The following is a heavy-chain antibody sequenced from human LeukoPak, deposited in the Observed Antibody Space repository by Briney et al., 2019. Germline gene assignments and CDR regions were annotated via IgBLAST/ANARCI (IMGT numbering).Heavy chain of an antibody. CDR1: GFTFSIHW. CDR2: IKEDGSEK. D-gene: IGHD2-15*01. V-gene: IGHV3-7*01. Sequence: PGGSLRLSCAASGFTFSIHWMSWVRQAPGKGLEWVANIKEDGSEKHYVDSVKGRFTMSRDNAKNSLYLQMNSLRAEDTAVYYCARWRGSWSFDSWGQGTLVTVSS. CDR3: ARWRGSWSFDS. J-gene: IGHJ4*02.